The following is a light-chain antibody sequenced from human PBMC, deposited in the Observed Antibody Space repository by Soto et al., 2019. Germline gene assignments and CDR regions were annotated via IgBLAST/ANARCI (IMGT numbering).Light chain of an antibody. J-gene: IGKJ1*01. CDR1: QTISSW. V-gene: IGKV1-5*03. CDR3: QQYNSYSRT. CDR2: KAS. Sequence: DIQMTQSPSTLSASVGDRVTITCRASQTISSWLAWYQQKPGKAPKLLIYKASSFESGVPSRFGRSRSATDIALTTSSPQPDDFATYYWQQYNSYSRTFGQGTKVEIK.